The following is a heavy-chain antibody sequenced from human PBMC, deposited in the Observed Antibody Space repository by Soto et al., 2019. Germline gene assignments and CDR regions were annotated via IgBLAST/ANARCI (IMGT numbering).Heavy chain of an antibody. Sequence: QVQLVQSGAEVKKPWSSVKVSCKASGGTFSRYAISWVRQAPGQGLEWMGGIIPIFGTTNYAQKFQGRVTNTADASASTAYMALSSLRSEDTAVYYCARHSYDSSGYSRYYFHYWGQGALVTVSS. CDR3: ARHSYDSSGYSRYYFHY. CDR1: GGTFSRYA. CDR2: IIPIFGTT. J-gene: IGHJ4*02. D-gene: IGHD3-22*01. V-gene: IGHV1-69*12.